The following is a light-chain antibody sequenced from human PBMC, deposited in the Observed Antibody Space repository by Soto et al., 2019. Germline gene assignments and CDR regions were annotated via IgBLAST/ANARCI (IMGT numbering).Light chain of an antibody. V-gene: IGKV3-20*01. CDR1: QSVSSSY. Sequence: EIVLTQSPGTLSLSPGERATLSCRASQSVSSSYLAWYQQKPGQAPRLLISGASSRATGIPHRFSGGGSGTDFTLTISGLEPEDFAVYFCQQYGSSPGTFGQGTKVEIK. CDR2: GAS. CDR3: QQYGSSPGT. J-gene: IGKJ1*01.